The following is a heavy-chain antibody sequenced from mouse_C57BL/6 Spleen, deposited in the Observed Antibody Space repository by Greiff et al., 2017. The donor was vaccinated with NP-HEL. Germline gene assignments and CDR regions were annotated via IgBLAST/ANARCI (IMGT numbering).Heavy chain of an antibody. J-gene: IGHJ2*01. CDR1: GYTFTSYW. CDR3: ARSGLGYYGSSYDYYLDY. D-gene: IGHD1-1*01. V-gene: IGHV1-72*01. Sequence: VQLQQPGAELVKPGASVKLSCKASGYTFTSYWMHWVKQRPGRGLEWIGRIDPNSGGTKYNEKFKSKATLTVDKPSSTAYMQLSSLTSEDSAVYDCARSGLGYYGSSYDYYLDYWGQGTTLTVSS. CDR2: IDPNSGGT.